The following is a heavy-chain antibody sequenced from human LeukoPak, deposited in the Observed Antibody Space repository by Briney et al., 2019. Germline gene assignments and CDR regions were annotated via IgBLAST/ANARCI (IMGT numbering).Heavy chain of an antibody. CDR2: INPNSGGT. J-gene: IGHJ4*02. CDR3: ARVLGELLSLPFDY. CDR1: GYTFTGYY. V-gene: IGHV1-2*02. Sequence: ASVKVSCKASGYTFTGYYMHWVRPAPGQGLEWMGWINPNSGGTNYAQKFQGRVTMTRDTSISTAYMELSRLRSDDTAVYYCARVLGELLSLPFDYWGQGILVTVSS. D-gene: IGHD1-26*01.